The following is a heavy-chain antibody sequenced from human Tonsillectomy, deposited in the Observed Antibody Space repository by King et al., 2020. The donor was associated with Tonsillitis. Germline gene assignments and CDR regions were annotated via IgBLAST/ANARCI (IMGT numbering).Heavy chain of an antibody. CDR1: GFTFSSYG. V-gene: IGHV3-30*02. J-gene: IGHJ6*02. Sequence: VQLVESGGGVVQPGGSLRLSCAASGFTFSSYGMHWVRQAPGKGLEGVAFIRYDGSNKYYADSVKGRFTIARDNSKNTLYLQMNSLRAEDTAVYYCAKPSGRWEGGMDYYYGTDVWGQGTTVTVSS. CDR2: IRYDGSNK. CDR3: AKPSGRWEGGMDYYYGTDV. D-gene: IGHD3-16*01.